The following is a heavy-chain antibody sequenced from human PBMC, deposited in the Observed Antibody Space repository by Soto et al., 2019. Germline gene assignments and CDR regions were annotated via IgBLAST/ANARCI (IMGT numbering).Heavy chain of an antibody. V-gene: IGHV1-18*01. J-gene: IGHJ6*02. CDR3: AIILRDTAMVYGMDV. D-gene: IGHD5-18*01. CDR2: ISAYNGNT. CDR1: GYTFTSYG. Sequence: QVQLVQSGAEVKKPGASVKVSCKASGYTFTSYGISWVRQAPGQGLEWMGWISAYNGNTNYAQKLQGRVTMTTDTSTSTAYMDMRSLRSDYTAVYYCAIILRDTAMVYGMDVWGQGTTVTVSS.